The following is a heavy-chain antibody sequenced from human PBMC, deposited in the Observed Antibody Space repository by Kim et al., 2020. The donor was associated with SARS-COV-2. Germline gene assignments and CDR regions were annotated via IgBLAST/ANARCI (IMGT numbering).Heavy chain of an antibody. D-gene: IGHD2-21*01. J-gene: IGHJ4*02. CDR1: GFTFSNAW. CDR3: TTGTEAYCGGDCYSLPLDY. Sequence: GGSLRLSCAASGFTFSNAWMSWVRQAPGKGLEWVGRIKSKTDGGTTDYAAPVKGRFTISRDDSKNTLYLQMNSLKTEDTAVYYCTTGTEAYCGGDCYSLPLDYWGQGTLVTVSS. CDR2: IKSKTDGGTT. V-gene: IGHV3-15*01.